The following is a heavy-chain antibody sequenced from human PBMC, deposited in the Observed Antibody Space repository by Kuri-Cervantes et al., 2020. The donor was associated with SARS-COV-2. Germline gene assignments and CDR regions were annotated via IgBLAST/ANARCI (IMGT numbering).Heavy chain of an antibody. CDR3: ARIYSSGWYLGNGVDC. D-gene: IGHD6-19*01. J-gene: IGHJ4*02. V-gene: IGHV3-7*01. CDR1: GFTFSSYW. Sequence: GGSLRLSCAASGFTFSSYWMSWVRQAPGKGLEWVANIEQDGSEKYYVDSVKGRFTISRDNAKNSLYLQMNSLRAEDTAVYYCARIYSSGWYLGNGVDCWGQGTLVTVSS. CDR2: IEQDGSEK.